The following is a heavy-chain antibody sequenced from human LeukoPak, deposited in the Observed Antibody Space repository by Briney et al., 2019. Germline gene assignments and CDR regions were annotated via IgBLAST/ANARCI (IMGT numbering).Heavy chain of an antibody. J-gene: IGHJ5*02. D-gene: IGHD3-22*01. CDR3: AKGLYYKDRSGYPA. Sequence: PGGSLRLSCAASGFTFTNYGMHWVRQAPGKGLEWVAFIGYDGSNKYYADSVKGRFTVSRDKSKNTLYLQMNSMTTENTAVYYCAKGLYYKDRSGYPAWGQGTLVTISS. V-gene: IGHV3-30*02. CDR1: GFTFTNYG. CDR2: IGYDGSNK.